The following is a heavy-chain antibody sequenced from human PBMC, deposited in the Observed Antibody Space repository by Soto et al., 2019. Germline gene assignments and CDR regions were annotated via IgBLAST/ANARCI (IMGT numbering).Heavy chain of an antibody. CDR3: ARDRSEVGCSSTSCYGGWFDP. D-gene: IGHD2-2*01. CDR2: INSDGSST. J-gene: IGHJ5*02. Sequence: GGSLRLSCAASGFTFSSYWMHWVRQAPGKGLVWVSRINSDGSSTSYADSVKGRFNISRDNAKNTLYLQMNSLRAEDTAVYYCARDRSEVGCSSTSCYGGWFDPWGQGTLVTVSS. CDR1: GFTFSSYW. V-gene: IGHV3-74*01.